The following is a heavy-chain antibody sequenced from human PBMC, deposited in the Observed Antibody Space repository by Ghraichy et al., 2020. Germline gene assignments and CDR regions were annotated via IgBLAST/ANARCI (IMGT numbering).Heavy chain of an antibody. D-gene: IGHD2-2*01. CDR2: IHSTSIYK. J-gene: IGHJ6*02. Sequence: GGSLRLSCAASGFTLSSYTMNWVRQAPGKGLEWVSSIHSTSIYKYYADSVKGRFTISRDNAKNSLYLEMNSLRAEDTAVYYCANTGTLITYQFNMDVWGQGTTVTVS. CDR3: ANTGTLITYQFNMDV. CDR1: GFTLSSYT. V-gene: IGHV3-21*01.